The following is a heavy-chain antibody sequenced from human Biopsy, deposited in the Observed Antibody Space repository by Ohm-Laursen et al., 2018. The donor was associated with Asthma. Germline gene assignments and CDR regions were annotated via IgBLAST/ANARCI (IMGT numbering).Heavy chain of an antibody. V-gene: IGHV3-30*18. Sequence: SLRLSCSASGFTFSTYGMHWVRQAPGKGLEWVAVISFDGSNEDYADSVKGRFTISRDNSKNTLFLEMNSLRPEDTAVYYCAKELFPGWELRRGPDSWGQGTLVTVPS. CDR3: AKELFPGWELRRGPDS. CDR1: GFTFSTYG. J-gene: IGHJ4*02. D-gene: IGHD1-26*01. CDR2: ISFDGSNE.